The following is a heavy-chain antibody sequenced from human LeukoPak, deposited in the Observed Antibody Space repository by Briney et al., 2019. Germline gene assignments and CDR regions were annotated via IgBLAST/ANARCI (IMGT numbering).Heavy chain of an antibody. CDR3: ARDYNDYGGNSNFDY. Sequence: GGSLRLSCAASGFTFSSYAMSWVRQAPGKGLEWVSAISGSGGSTYYADSVKGRFTISRDNSKNTLYLQMNSLRAEDTAVYYCARDYNDYGGNSNFDYWGQGTLVTVSS. V-gene: IGHV3-23*01. D-gene: IGHD4-17*01. CDR1: GFTFSSYA. J-gene: IGHJ4*02. CDR2: ISGSGGST.